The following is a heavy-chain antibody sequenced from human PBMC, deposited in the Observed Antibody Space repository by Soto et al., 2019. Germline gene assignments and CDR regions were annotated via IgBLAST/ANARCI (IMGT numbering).Heavy chain of an antibody. CDR2: IYPGDSDT. CDR1: GNSFTSYW. D-gene: IGHD2-2*01. J-gene: IGHJ6*02. Sequence: XESLKVSCKCSGNSFTSYWIGLVRQMPGKGLEWMGIIYPGDSDTRYGPSFQGQVTISADKSISTAYLQWSSLKASDTAMYYCARDPDSPVPVWGQGTTVTVSS. CDR3: ARDPDSPVPV. V-gene: IGHV5-51*01.